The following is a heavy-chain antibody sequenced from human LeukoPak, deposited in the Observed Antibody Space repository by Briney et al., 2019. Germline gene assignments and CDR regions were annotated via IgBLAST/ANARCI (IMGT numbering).Heavy chain of an antibody. J-gene: IGHJ1*01. V-gene: IGHV3-23*01. CDR2: ISGSGGST. CDR3: AKSDYDIWSAFQH. Sequence: GGSLRLSCAASGFTFSSYAMSWVRQAPGKGLEWVSAISGSGGSTYYADSVKGRFTISRDNSRNTLYLQMNSLRAEDTAVYYCAKSDYDIWSAFQHWGQGTLVTVSS. CDR1: GFTFSSYA. D-gene: IGHD3-9*01.